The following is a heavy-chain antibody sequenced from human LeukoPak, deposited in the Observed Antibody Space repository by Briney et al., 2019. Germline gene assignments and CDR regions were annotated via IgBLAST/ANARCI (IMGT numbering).Heavy chain of an antibody. CDR2: INPSGGST. J-gene: IGHJ4*02. CDR3: ARVSLPLKGYCSSTSCYRSRSPLDY. V-gene: IGHV1-46*01. D-gene: IGHD2-2*01. Sequence: VASVKVSCTASGYTLTSYYMHWVRQAPGQGLEWMGIINPSGGSTSYAQKFQGRVTMTRDTSTSTVYMELSSLRSEDTAVYYCARVSLPLKGYCSSTSCYRSRSPLDYWGQGTLVTVSS. CDR1: GYTLTSYY.